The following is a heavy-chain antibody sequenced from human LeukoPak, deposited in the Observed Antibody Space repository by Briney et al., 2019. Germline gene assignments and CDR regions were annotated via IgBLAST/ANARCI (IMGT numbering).Heavy chain of an antibody. CDR2: IWYDGSNK. V-gene: IGHV3-33*06. Sequence: GESLKISCAASGFTFSSYGMHWVRQAPGKGLEWVAVIWYDGSNKYYVDSVKSRFTISRDNSKNTLYLQMNSLRAEDTAVYYCAKGPLEMAKGDFDYWGQGTLVTVSS. CDR3: AKGPLEMAKGDFDY. D-gene: IGHD5-24*01. J-gene: IGHJ4*02. CDR1: GFTFSSYG.